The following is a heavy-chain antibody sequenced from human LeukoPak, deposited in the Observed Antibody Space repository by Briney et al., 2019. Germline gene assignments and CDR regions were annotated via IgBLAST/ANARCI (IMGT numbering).Heavy chain of an antibody. J-gene: IGHJ4*02. D-gene: IGHD4-23*01. CDR1: GFTFSIYG. CDR2: IYSGGTT. V-gene: IGHV3-53*01. CDR3: ARRAGGYSHPYDY. Sequence: GGSLRLSCAASGFTFSIYGMSWVRQAPGKGLEWVSLIYSGGTTYYADSVKGRFTISRDNSKNTLYLQMNSLRAEDTAVYYCARRAGGYSHPYDYWGQGILVTVSS.